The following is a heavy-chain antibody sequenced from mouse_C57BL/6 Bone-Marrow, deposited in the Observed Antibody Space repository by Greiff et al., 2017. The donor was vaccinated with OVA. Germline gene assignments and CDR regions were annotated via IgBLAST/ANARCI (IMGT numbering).Heavy chain of an antibody. J-gene: IGHJ2*01. V-gene: IGHV5-12*01. CDR3: ARGYYYGSSLYYFDY. CDR2: ISNGGGST. D-gene: IGHD1-1*01. CDR1: GFTFSDYY. Sequence: EVMLVESGGGLVQPGGSLKLSCAASGFTFSDYYMYWVRQTPEKRLEWVAYISNGGGSTYYPDTVKGRFTISRDNAKNTLYLQMSRLKSEDTAMDYCARGYYYGSSLYYFDYWGQGTTLTVSS.